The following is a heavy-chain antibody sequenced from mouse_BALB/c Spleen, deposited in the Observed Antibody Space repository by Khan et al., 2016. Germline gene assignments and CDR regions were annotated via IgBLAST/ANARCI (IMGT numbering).Heavy chain of an antibody. CDR3: ARGYGNYVNWYFDV. Sequence: VQLLQSGPELEKPGASVKISCKASGYSFTGYNMNWVKQSNGKSLEWIGNIDPYYGGTSYNQKFKGKATLTVDKSSSTAYMQHKSLTFEDSEVYYCARGYGNYVNWYFDVWGAGTTVTVSS. CDR1: GYSFTGYN. D-gene: IGHD2-10*02. J-gene: IGHJ1*01. V-gene: IGHV1-39*01. CDR2: IDPYYGGT.